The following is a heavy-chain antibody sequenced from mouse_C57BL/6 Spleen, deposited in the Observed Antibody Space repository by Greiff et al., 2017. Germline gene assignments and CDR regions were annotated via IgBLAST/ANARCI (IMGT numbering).Heavy chain of an antibody. D-gene: IGHD1-1*01. CDR1: GYAFSSSW. V-gene: IGHV1-82*01. J-gene: IGHJ1*03. CDR3: AREAYGSSSHWYFDV. CDR2: IYPGDGDT. Sequence: QVQLQQSGPELVKPGASVKISCKASGYAFSSSWMHWVKQRPGKGLEWIGRIYPGDGDTNYNGKFKGKATLTADKSSSTAYMQLSSLTSEDSAVYFCAREAYGSSSHWYFDVWGTGTTVTVSS.